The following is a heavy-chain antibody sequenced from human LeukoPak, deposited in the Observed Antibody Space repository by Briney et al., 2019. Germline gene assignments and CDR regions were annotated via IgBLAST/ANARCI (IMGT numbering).Heavy chain of an antibody. CDR3: ARGGGSWYLY. CDR1: GFAFSSYW. J-gene: IGHJ4*02. CDR2: IKQDGSEK. V-gene: IGHV3-7*05. D-gene: IGHD6-13*01. Sequence: GGSLRLSCAASGFAFSSYWMSWVRQAPGKGLEWVARIKQDGSEKNYEDSVKGRFTISRDNAKNSLYLQMNSLRAEDTAVYNCARGGGSWYLYWGQGTLVTVSS.